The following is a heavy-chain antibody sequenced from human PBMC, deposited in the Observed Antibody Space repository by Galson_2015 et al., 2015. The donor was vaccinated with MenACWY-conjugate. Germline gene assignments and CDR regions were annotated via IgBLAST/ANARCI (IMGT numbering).Heavy chain of an antibody. J-gene: IGHJ4*02. V-gene: IGHV2-5*02. CDR2: IYWDDDK. CDR1: GISLTTPGVG. CDR3: AHSGEYCSRTSCYYFDY. Sequence: PALVKPTPPLTLTCTFSGISLTTPGVGVAWIRQPPGKDLEWLALIYWDDDKRYRPYPRSRLTVPKDTSQNRVVLTITNVDPVDTATYYCAHSGEYCSRTSCYYFDYWGQGAPVTVSS. D-gene: IGHD2-2*01.